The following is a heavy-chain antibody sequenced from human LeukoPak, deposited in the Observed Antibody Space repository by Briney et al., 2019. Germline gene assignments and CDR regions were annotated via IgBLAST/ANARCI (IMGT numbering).Heavy chain of an antibody. CDR1: GFTFSDYY. CDR3: ASLQPISYIAAGR. D-gene: IGHD6-13*01. CDR2: ISSSGSTI. V-gene: IGHV3-11*01. J-gene: IGHJ4*02. Sequence: GGSLRLSCAASGFTFSDYYMSWIRQAPGKGLEWVSYISSSGSTIYYADSVKGRFTISRDNAKNSLYLQMNSLRAEDTAVYYCASLQPISYIAAGRWGQGTLVTVSS.